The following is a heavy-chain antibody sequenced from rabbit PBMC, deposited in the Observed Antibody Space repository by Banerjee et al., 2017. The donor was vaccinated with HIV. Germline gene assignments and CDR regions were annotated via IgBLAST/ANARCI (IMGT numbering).Heavy chain of an antibody. V-gene: IGHV1S43*01. CDR2: ILTVSGST. D-gene: IGHD1-1*01. CDR3: ARDGDPSSGGGLSYFHL. CDR1: GFTISSSYF. J-gene: IGHJ4*01. Sequence: QEQLVESGGGLVQPEGSLALTCKASGFTISSSYFMCWVRQAPGKGLELIACILTVSGSTWYVSWAKGRFTISRSTSLNTVTLQMTSLTAADTATYFCARDGDPSSGGGLSYFHLWGPGTLVTVS.